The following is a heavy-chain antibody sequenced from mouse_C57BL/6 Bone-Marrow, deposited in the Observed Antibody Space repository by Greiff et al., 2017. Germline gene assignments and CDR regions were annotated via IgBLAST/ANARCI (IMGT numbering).Heavy chain of an antibody. J-gene: IGHJ4*01. D-gene: IGHD2-4*01. Sequence: QVTLKESGPGILQSSQTLSLTCSFSGFSLSTSGMGVSWIRQPSGKGLEWLAHIYWDDDKRYNPSLKSRLTISKDTSRNQVFLKITSVDTADTATYYCAHMITTAYYYAMDYWGQGTSVTVSS. CDR3: AHMITTAYYYAMDY. CDR2: IYWDDDK. CDR1: GFSLSTSGMG. V-gene: IGHV8-12*01.